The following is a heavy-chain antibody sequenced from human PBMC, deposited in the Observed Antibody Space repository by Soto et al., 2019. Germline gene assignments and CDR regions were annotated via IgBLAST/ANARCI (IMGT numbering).Heavy chain of an antibody. V-gene: IGHV3-48*02. CDR1: GFTFSSYS. J-gene: IGHJ4*02. Sequence: VGSLRLSCAASGFTFSSYSMNWVRQAPGKGLEWVSYISSSSSTIYYADSVKGRFTISRDNAKNSLYLQMNSLRDEDTAVYYCARDARVSWYATDFDYWGQGTLVTVSS. CDR3: ARDARVSWYATDFDY. D-gene: IGHD6-13*01. CDR2: ISSSSSTI.